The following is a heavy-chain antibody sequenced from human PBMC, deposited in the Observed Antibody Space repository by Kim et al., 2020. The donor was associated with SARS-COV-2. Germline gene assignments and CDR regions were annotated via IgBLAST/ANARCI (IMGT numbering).Heavy chain of an antibody. CDR3: ARLYDSSGRTEYYFDY. V-gene: IGHV1-2*04. J-gene: IGHJ4*02. CDR1: GYTFTGYY. Sequence: ASVKVSCKASGYTFTGYYMHWVRQAPGQGLEWMGWINPNSGGTNYAQKFQGWVTMTRDTSISTAYMELSRLRSDDTAVYYCARLYDSSGRTEYYFDYWGQGTLVTVSS. CDR2: INPNSGGT. D-gene: IGHD3-22*01.